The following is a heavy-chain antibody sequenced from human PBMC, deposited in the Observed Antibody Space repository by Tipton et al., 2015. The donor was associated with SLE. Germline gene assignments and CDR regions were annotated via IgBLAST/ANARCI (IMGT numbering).Heavy chain of an antibody. Sequence: SLRLSCAASGFTFSSYAMSWVRQAPGKGLVWVSAISGSGGSTYYADPVKGRFTISRDNSKNTLYLQMNSLRAEDTAVYYCARTGSSPGSDVWGQGTTVTVSS. CDR2: ISGSGGST. CDR1: GFTFSSYA. V-gene: IGHV3-23*01. J-gene: IGHJ6*02. D-gene: IGHD6-13*01. CDR3: ARTGSSPGSDV.